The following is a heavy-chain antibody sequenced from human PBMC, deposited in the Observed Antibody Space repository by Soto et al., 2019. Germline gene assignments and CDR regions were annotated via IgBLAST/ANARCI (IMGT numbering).Heavy chain of an antibody. J-gene: IGHJ5*02. CDR1: GGSISSGGYC. CDR2: IYYSGST. Sequence: SETLSLTCTVSGGSISSGGYCWSWIRQHPGKGLEWIGYIYYSGSTYYNPSLKSRVTISVDTSKNQFSLKLSSVTAADMAVYYCASGQYSSSLYNWFDPWGQGTLVTV. V-gene: IGHV4-31*03. D-gene: IGHD6-6*01. CDR3: ASGQYSSSLYNWFDP.